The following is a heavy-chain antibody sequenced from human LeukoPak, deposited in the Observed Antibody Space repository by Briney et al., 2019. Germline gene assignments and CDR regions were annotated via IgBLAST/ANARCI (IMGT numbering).Heavy chain of an antibody. CDR3: ARDRFYSNYFDY. Sequence: SETLSLTCTVSGGSISSGSYYWSWLRQPAGKGLEWIGRIYTSGSTNYNPSLKSRVTISVDTSKNQFSLKLSSVTAADTAVYYCARDRFYSNYFDYWGQGTLVTVSS. J-gene: IGHJ4*02. CDR1: GGSISSGSYY. V-gene: IGHV4-61*02. CDR2: IYTSGST. D-gene: IGHD4-11*01.